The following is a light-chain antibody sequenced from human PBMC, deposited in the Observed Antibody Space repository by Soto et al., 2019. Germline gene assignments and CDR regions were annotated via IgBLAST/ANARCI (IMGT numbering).Light chain of an antibody. CDR3: QQYNKRPLT. Sequence: EIVLTQSPVTLSVSPGEGATLSCRASQSVAGDLAWFQQTPGQVPRLLIYAASTRATGIPARFSGSGSGTDFTLTISSLQSEDFAVYYCQQYNKRPLTFGGGTKVEIK. CDR1: QSVAGD. V-gene: IGKV3-15*01. J-gene: IGKJ4*01. CDR2: AAS.